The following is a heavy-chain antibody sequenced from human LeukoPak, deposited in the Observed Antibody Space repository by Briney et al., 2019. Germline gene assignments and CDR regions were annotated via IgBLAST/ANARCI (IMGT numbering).Heavy chain of an antibody. V-gene: IGHV1-46*01. D-gene: IGHD4-11*01. CDR2: INPSGGST. CDR1: GYTFTSYY. J-gene: IGHJ3*02. Sequence: ASVKVSCKASGYTFTSYYMHWVRQAPGQGLEWMGIINPSGGSTSYAQKFQGRVTMTRDMSTSTVYMELSSLRSEDTAVYYCARDPSSNYDNPWDAFDIWGQGTMVTVSS. CDR3: ARDPSSNYDNPWDAFDI.